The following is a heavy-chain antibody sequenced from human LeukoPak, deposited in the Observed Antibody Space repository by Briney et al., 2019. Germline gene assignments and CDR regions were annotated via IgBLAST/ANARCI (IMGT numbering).Heavy chain of an antibody. CDR2: ISSSGSTI. CDR1: GFTFSSYE. V-gene: IGHV3-48*03. Sequence: GGSLRLSCAASGFTFSSYEMNWVRQAPGKGLEWVSYISSSGSTIYYADSVKGRFTISRDNAKNSLYLQMNSLRAEDTAVYYCAREDSGSYSAFDIWGQGTMVTVSS. CDR3: AREDSGSYSAFDI. D-gene: IGHD1-26*01. J-gene: IGHJ3*02.